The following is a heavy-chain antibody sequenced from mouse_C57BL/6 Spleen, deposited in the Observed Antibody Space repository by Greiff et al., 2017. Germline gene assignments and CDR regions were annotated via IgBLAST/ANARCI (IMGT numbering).Heavy chain of an antibody. V-gene: IGHV5-16*01. CDR2: INYDGSST. CDR1: GFTFSDSY. J-gene: IGHJ4*01. D-gene: IGHD1-1*01. Sequence: EVHLVASEGGLVQPGSSMKLSCTASGFTFSDSYMAWVRQAPEKGLEWVANINYDGSSTYYLDSLKSRFIISRDNAKNILYLQMSSLKSEDTATYYCARVFITTVVDYWGQGTSVTVSS. CDR3: ARVFITTVVDY.